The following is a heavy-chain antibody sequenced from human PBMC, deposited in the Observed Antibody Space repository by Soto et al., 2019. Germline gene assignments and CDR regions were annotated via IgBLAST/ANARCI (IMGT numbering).Heavy chain of an antibody. CDR1: GFTFSANA. CDR3: ARDKIKGAPDYLDS. Sequence: QEQLVESGGDVVQPGRSLTLSCAASGFTFSANAMHWLRQAPGKGLEWVAVIAYDGTIKIYRDSVKGRFTISRDDSKSTLYLQMNSLRPEDTAVYYYARDKIKGAPDYLDSWGQGTLVTVSS. D-gene: IGHD1-26*01. V-gene: IGHV3-30-3*01. CDR2: IAYDGTIK. J-gene: IGHJ4*02.